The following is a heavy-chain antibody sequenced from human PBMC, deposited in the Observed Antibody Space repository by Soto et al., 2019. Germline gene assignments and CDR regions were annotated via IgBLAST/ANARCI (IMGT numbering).Heavy chain of an antibody. CDR1: GYTFTSYA. V-gene: IGHV1-3*01. CDR2: INAGSGNT. J-gene: IGHJ6*03. CDR3: ARDLTIVRGGIYYMEV. Sequence: QVQLVQSGAEVKKPGASVKVSCKASGYTFTSYAMHWVRQAPGQRLEWMGWINAGSGNTKYSQKFQGRVAITRDTSASTAYMELSSLRSEDTAIYYCARDLTIVRGGIYYMEVWGKGTTVTVSS. D-gene: IGHD3-10*01.